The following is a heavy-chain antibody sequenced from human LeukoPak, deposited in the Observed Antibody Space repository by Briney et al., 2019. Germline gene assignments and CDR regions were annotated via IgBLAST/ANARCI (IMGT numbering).Heavy chain of an antibody. D-gene: IGHD5-18*01. V-gene: IGHV1-46*01. CDR2: INPSGGST. J-gene: IGHJ3*02. CDR1: GYTFTSYY. Sequence: GASVKVSRKASGYTFTSYYMHWLRQAPGQGLEWMGIINPSGGSTSYVQKFQGRGTMTRDTSTSTVYMELSSLRSEDTAVSYCARKYTDMVAFDAFDIWGQGTMVTVSS. CDR3: ARKYTDMVAFDAFDI.